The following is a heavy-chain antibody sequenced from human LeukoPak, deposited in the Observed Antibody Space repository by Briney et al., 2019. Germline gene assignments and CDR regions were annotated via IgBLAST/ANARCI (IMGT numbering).Heavy chain of an antibody. V-gene: IGHV3-15*01. D-gene: IGHD6-13*01. Sequence: GGSLRLSCAASGFTFSNAWMSWVRQAPGKGLEWVGHIKSKTDGGTTDYAAPVKGRFTISRDDSKNSLYLQMNSLKTEDTAVYYCTRQQLVFEYCGQGTLVTVSS. CDR1: GFTFSNAW. CDR2: IKSKTDGGTT. CDR3: TRQQLVFEY. J-gene: IGHJ4*02.